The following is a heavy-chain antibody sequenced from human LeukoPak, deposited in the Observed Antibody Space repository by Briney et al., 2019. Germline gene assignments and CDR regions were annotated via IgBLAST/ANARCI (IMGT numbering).Heavy chain of an antibody. J-gene: IGHJ4*02. CDR1: GFSFSVYS. D-gene: IGHD3-22*01. V-gene: IGHV3-21*01. CDR2: ISSSSGSK. CDR3: ARDTYDSSGYYYQDY. Sequence: PGGSLRLSCAASGFSFSVYSMNRVRQAPGKGLEWVSSISSSSGSKYYADSVKGRFTISRDNAKNSLYLQMNSLRVEDTAVYYCARDTYDSSGYYYQDYWGQGTLVTVSS.